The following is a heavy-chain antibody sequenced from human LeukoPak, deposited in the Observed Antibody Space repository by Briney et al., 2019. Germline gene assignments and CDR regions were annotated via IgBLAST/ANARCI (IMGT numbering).Heavy chain of an antibody. CDR1: GGSFSAYY. V-gene: IGHV4-34*01. CDR3: ARATSTGDYFDY. Sequence: SETLSLTCAVYGGSFSAYYWSWIRQPPEKGLEWIGEINHSGRPNYNPSLKSRVTISVDTSKNQFSLKLSSVAAADTAVYYCARATSTGDYFDYWGQGTLVTVSS. D-gene: IGHD2-8*02. CDR2: INHSGRP. J-gene: IGHJ4*02.